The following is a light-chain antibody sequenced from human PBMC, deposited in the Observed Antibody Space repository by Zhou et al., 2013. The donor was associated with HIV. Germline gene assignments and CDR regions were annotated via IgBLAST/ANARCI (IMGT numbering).Light chain of an antibody. Sequence: DIQMTQSPSSLSASVGDRVTIACRASQDISSYLAWYQQRPGKVPKLLIYAASTLQSGVPSRFSGSGSGTDFTLSISGLQSEDFATYYCQQYYSYPRTFGQGTKV. CDR1: QDISSY. CDR3: QQYYSYPRT. V-gene: IGKV1-27*01. J-gene: IGKJ1*01. CDR2: AAS.